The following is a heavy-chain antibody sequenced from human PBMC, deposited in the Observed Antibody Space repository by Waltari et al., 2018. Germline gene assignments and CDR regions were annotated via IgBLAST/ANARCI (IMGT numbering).Heavy chain of an antibody. CDR1: GGSISSSR. D-gene: IGHD5-12*01. V-gene: IGHV3-30*02. CDR3: AKIVRGGYDYKYFDY. J-gene: IGHJ4*02. CDR2: IRYDGSNK. Sequence: QLQLQESGPGLVKPSETLSLTCTVSGGSISSSRYYWGWIRQAPGKGLEWVAFIRYDGSNKYYADSVKGRFTISRDNSKNTLYLQMNSLRAEDTAVYYCAKIVRGGYDYKYFDYWGQGTLVTVSS.